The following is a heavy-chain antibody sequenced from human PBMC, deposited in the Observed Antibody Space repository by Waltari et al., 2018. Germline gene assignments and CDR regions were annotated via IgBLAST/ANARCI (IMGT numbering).Heavy chain of an antibody. V-gene: IGHV4-61*02. CDR1: GGSISSGSYY. Sequence: QVQLQESGPGLVKPSQTLSLTCTVSGGSISSGSYYWSWIRQPTGKGLEWIGRIYTSGSTNYNPSLKSRVTISVDTSKNQFSLKLSSVTAADTAVYYCARTGVYYYGSGSYPGGMDVWGQGTTVTVSS. J-gene: IGHJ6*02. D-gene: IGHD3-10*01. CDR2: IYTSGST. CDR3: ARTGVYYYGSGSYPGGMDV.